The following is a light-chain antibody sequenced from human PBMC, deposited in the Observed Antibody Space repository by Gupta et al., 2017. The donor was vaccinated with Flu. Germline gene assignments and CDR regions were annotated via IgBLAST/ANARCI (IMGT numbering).Light chain of an antibody. V-gene: IGLV4-60*03. J-gene: IGLJ3*02. CDR2: LECSGSY. Sequence: QPVLTQSSSASASLGSSVKLTCTLSSGHSSYIIAWHQQQPGKAPRYLMKLECSGSYNKGSGVPDLSSGSSSGAALYLTIAHLQAGDEDYYYCETWDSNTWVFGGGTKLTVL. CDR1: SGHSSYI. CDR3: ETWDSNTWV.